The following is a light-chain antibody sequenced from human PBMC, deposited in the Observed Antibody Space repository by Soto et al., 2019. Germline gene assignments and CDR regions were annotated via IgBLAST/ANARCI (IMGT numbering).Light chain of an antibody. V-gene: IGLV2-14*03. CDR2: GVS. CDR1: SSDIGGSEY. J-gene: IGLJ1*01. Sequence: QSALTQPASVSGSPGQSITISCAGTSSDIGGSEYVAWYQQHPGKAPKLMIYGVSKRPSGVSNRLSGSKSGNTASLTISGLQAEDEDDYVCYSCRSSSTTFYVFGTGTKLTVL. CDR3: YSCRSSSTTFYV.